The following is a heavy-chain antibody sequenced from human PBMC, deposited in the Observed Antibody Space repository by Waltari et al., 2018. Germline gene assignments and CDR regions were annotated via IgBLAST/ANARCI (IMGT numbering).Heavy chain of an antibody. CDR2: IYSGGST. V-gene: IGHV3-53*01. J-gene: IGHJ4*02. CDR1: GFTVSSNY. CDR3: ATLQGYSSGWYGGTATDY. Sequence: EVQLVESGGGLIQPGGSLRLSCAASGFTVSSNYMSWVRQAPGKGLEWVSVIYSGGSTYYADSVNVRFTISRDNSKNTLYLQMSSLRSEDTAVYYCATLQGYSSGWYGGTATDYWGQGTLVTVSS. D-gene: IGHD6-19*01.